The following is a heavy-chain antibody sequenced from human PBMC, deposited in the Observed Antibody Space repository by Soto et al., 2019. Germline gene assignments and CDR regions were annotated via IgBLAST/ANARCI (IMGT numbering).Heavy chain of an antibody. V-gene: IGHV5-51*01. J-gene: IGHJ3*01. Sequence: GASLKISCKTSGYSFISYWVAWARQLPGKGLEWMGTFYPGDSTSTYSPSFQGQVTISVDTSITTAYLHLNSLKASDTALHYCARILESGRNNECPRTSDVWHRVTMIVFSS. CDR1: GYSFISYW. D-gene: IGHD1-1*01. CDR3: ARILESGRNNECPRTSDV. CDR2: FYPGDSTS.